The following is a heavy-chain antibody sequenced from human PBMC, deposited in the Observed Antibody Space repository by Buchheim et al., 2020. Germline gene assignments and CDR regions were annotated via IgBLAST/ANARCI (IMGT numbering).Heavy chain of an antibody. CDR2: INHSGST. J-gene: IGHJ4*02. CDR3: ARGLRGSPVDY. V-gene: IGHV4-34*01. CDR1: GGSFSGYY. Sequence: QVQLQQWGAGLLKTSETLSLTCAVYGGSFSGYYWSWIRQPPGKGLEWIGEINHSGSTNYNPSLKRRVTISVNTVKNQFCLKLSSVTAADTSVYFCARGLRGSPVDYWGQGTL.